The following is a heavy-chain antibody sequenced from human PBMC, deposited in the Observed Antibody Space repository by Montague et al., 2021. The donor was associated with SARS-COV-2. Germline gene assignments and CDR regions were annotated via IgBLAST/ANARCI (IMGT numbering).Heavy chain of an antibody. Sequence: SETLSLTCTVSGGSIRNYYWSWIRQPPGKGLEWIVHIYHSGTTNYNPSLKSRVTTSVDTSKNQFSLKFTSVTPAETAVYYCARLVPSGDIVVVPAGPFDYWGQGTLVTVS. CDR2: IYHSGTT. V-gene: IGHV4-59*08. CDR3: ARLVPSGDIVVVPAGPFDY. D-gene: IGHD2-2*01. CDR1: GGSIRNYY. J-gene: IGHJ4*02.